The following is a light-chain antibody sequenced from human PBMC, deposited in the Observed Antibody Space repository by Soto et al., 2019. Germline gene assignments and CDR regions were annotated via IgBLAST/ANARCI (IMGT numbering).Light chain of an antibody. Sequence: QSALTQPASVSGSPGQSITISCTGTSSDVGSYNLVSLYQQHPGKAPKIMIYEGSKRPSGVSNRFSGSKSGNTASLTISGLQAEDEADYYCCSYAGSSTVVFVGGTKLTVL. V-gene: IGLV2-23*01. CDR2: EGS. CDR3: CSYAGSSTVV. CDR1: SSDVGSYNL. J-gene: IGLJ2*01.